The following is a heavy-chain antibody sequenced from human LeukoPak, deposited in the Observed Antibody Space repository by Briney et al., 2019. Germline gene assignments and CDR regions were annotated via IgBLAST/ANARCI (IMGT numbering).Heavy chain of an antibody. CDR1: GYTFTGYY. J-gene: IGHJ5*02. D-gene: IGHD3-22*01. Sequence: ASVKVSCKASGYTFTGYYIHWVRQAPGQGLEWMGWINPNSGGTNYAQKFQGRVTMTRDTSISTAYMELSRLRSDDTAVYYCARGPITMIVVVINDNWFDPWGQGTLVTVSS. V-gene: IGHV1-2*02. CDR2: INPNSGGT. CDR3: ARGPITMIVVVINDNWFDP.